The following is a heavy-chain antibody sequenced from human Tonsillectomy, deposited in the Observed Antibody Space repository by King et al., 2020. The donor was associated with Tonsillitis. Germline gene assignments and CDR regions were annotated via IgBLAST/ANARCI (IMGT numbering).Heavy chain of an antibody. CDR2: ISSSSTI. CDR3: ARDSPYYDFWSGYYTRGNWFDP. J-gene: IGHJ5*02. V-gene: IGHV3-48*02. Sequence: VQLVESGGGLVQPGGSLRLSCAASGFTFSSYSMNWVRQAPGKGLEWVSYISSSSTIYYADSVKGRFTISRDNAKNSLYLQMNSLRDEDTAVYYCARDSPYYDFWSGYYTRGNWFDPWGQGTLVTVSS. CDR1: GFTFSSYS. D-gene: IGHD3-3*01.